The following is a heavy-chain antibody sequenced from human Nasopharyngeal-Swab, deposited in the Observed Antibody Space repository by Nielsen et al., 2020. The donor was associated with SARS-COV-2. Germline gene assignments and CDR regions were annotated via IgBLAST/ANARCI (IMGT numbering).Heavy chain of an antibody. D-gene: IGHD5-24*01. J-gene: IGHJ5*02. Sequence: GQAPGKGLLWIGYIYYSGSTNYNPSLKSRVTISVDTSKNQFSLKLSSVTAADTAVYYCARERTDGYNVSFDPYNWFDPWGQGTLVTVSS. CDR2: IYYSGST. V-gene: IGHV4-59*01. CDR3: ARERTDGYNVSFDPYNWFDP.